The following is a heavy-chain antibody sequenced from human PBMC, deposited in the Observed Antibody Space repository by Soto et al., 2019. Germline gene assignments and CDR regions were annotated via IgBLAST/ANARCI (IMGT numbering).Heavy chain of an antibody. Sequence: GSLRLSCAASGFSSSSYAMNWVRQAPGKGLEWLSFISHRGTTIYYADSVKGRFTISRDNARNSLYLEMNSLRDDDTAVYYCASLGFCTDINCNHSFYYYSMDVWGQGTTVTVSS. CDR3: ASLGFCTDINCNHSFYYYSMDV. D-gene: IGHD2-8*02. J-gene: IGHJ6*03. CDR1: GFSSSSYA. CDR2: ISHRGTTI. V-gene: IGHV3-48*02.